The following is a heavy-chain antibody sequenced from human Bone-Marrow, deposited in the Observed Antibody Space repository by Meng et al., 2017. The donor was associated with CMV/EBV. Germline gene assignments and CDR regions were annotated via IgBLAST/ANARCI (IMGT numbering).Heavy chain of an antibody. Sequence: SGPTLVKPTQTLTLTCTFSRFSLSTSGVGVGWIRQPPGKALEWLALIYWNDDKRYSPSLKSRLTITKDTSKNQVVLTMTNMDPVDTATYYCAHSEDIVVVPAATQGYFDYWGQGTLVTVSS. CDR2: IYWNDDK. J-gene: IGHJ4*02. CDR1: RFSLSTSGVG. V-gene: IGHV2-5*01. D-gene: IGHD2-2*01. CDR3: AHSEDIVVVPAATQGYFDY.